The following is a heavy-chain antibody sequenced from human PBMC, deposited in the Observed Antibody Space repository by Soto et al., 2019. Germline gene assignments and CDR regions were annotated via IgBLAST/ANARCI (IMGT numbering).Heavy chain of an antibody. Sequence: SETLSLTCTVSGGSISSSSYYWGWIRQPPGKGLEWIGSIYYSGSTYYNPSLKSRVTISVDTSKNQFSLKLSSVTAADTAVYYCARRRGYSYGYYYYGMDVWGQGTTVS. CDR1: GGSISSSSYY. D-gene: IGHD5-18*01. CDR2: IYYSGST. CDR3: ARRRGYSYGYYYYGMDV. J-gene: IGHJ6*02. V-gene: IGHV4-39*01.